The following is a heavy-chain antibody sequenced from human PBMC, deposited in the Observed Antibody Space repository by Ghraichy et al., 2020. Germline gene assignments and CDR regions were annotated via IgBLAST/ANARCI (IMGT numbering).Heavy chain of an antibody. V-gene: IGHV4-39*01. J-gene: IGHJ4*02. D-gene: IGHD3-10*01. CDR1: GGSISSDFW. Sequence: ESLNISCTVSGGSISSDFWWGWIRQPPGKGLEWIGSIYYNGETHSNPSLKSRITISVDTSKNQFSLNLRSVTAADTAVYYCARQYGSGSWRFDYWGQGTLVTVSS. CDR3: ARQYGSGSWRFDY. CDR2: IYYNGET.